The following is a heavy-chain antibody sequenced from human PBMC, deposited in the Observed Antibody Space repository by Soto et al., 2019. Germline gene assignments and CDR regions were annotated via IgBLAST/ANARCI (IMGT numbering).Heavy chain of an antibody. CDR2: ISGSGGST. J-gene: IGHJ5*02. D-gene: IGHD6-13*01. V-gene: IGHV3-23*01. Sequence: GGSLRLSCAASGFTFSSYAMSWVRQAPGKGLEWVSAISGSGGSTYYADSVKGRFTVSRDNSKNTLYLQMNSLRAEDTAVYYCAKEGLSGYSSSWYLKGRWFDPWGQGTLVTVSS. CDR3: AKEGLSGYSSSWYLKGRWFDP. CDR1: GFTFSSYA.